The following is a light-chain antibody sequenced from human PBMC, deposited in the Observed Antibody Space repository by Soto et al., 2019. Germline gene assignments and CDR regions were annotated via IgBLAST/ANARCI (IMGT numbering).Light chain of an antibody. CDR2: RSN. CDR3: AAWDDSLSGWV. CDR1: RSNIGNNY. Sequence: QSVLTQPPSASGTPGQRVTISCSGSRSNIGNNYVHWYQQLPGTAPKLLIYRSNQRPSGVPDRFSGSKFGTSASLAISGLRSEDEADYHCAAWDDSLSGWVFGGGTQLTVL. V-gene: IGLV1-47*01. J-gene: IGLJ3*02.